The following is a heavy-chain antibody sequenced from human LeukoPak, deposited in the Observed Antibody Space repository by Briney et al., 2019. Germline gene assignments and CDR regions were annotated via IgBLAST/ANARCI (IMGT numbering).Heavy chain of an antibody. CDR3: ASFYCSGGSCYQYYYYYYMDV. D-gene: IGHD2-15*01. CDR1: GGSISNYY. CDR2: IYNSGST. Sequence: SETLSLTCSVSGGSISNYYWSWIRQSPGKGPEWIGYIYNSGSTNYNPSLKSRVTISVDTSKNQFSLKLSSVTAADTAVYYCASFYCSGGSCYQYYYYYYMDVWGKGTTVTISS. J-gene: IGHJ6*03. V-gene: IGHV4-4*08.